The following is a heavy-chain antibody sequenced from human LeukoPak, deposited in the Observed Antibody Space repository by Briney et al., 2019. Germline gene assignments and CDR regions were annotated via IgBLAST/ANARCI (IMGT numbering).Heavy chain of an antibody. D-gene: IGHD3-10*01. J-gene: IGHJ4*02. V-gene: IGHV3-30*18. CDR1: GFTFSSYG. CDR3: AKEHPPNYYGSSPFDY. CDR2: ISYDARSN. Sequence: GALRLSCVTSGFTFSSYGMHWVRQVPGKGLEWVAVISYDARSNYHVDSVKGRFTISRDNSKNTLYLQMNSLRAEDTAVYYCAKEHPPNYYGSSPFDYWGQGTLVTVSS.